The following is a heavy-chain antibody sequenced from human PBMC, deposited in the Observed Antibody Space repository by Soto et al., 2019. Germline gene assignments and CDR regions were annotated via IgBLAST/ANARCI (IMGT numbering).Heavy chain of an antibody. CDR1: GFHLMCYW. Sequence: LRLFCAVSGFHLMCYWMRWVRQAPGKGLEWVASIKEDGSEIYYLHSVRGRFSISRDSAGNALHLTMNYLSAEDTGVYFCARDIGFDYVNWGQGNLVTVSS. D-gene: IGHD3-16*01. CDR3: ARDIGFDYVN. CDR2: IKEDGSEI. V-gene: IGHV3-7*01. J-gene: IGHJ4*02.